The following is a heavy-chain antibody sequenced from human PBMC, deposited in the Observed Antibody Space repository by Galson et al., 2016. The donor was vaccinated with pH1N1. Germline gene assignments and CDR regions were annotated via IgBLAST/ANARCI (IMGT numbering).Heavy chain of an antibody. Sequence: SLRLSCAVSGFTFRSYAMNWVRQAPGKGPEWVSVISGGGTIHYADSVRGRFTISRDHSNNTVYLQMNSLRAEDTGVYYCAKDKRSGWSVVGGFMDHWCQGTLVTVSS. V-gene: IGHV3-23*01. CDR2: ISGGGTI. CDR3: AKDKRSGWSVVGGFMDH. CDR1: GFTFRSYA. D-gene: IGHD6-19*01. J-gene: IGHJ4*02.